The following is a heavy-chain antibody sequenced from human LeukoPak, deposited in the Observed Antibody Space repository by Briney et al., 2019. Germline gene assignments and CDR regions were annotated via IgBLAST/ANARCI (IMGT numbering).Heavy chain of an antibody. CDR3: ARGLEWLALRFLEWSPTYYFDY. V-gene: IGHV4-34*01. CDR1: GGSFSGYY. J-gene: IGHJ4*02. D-gene: IGHD3-3*01. Sequence: PSETLSLTCAVYGGSFSGYYWIWIRQPPAKGLEWIGEINHSGSTNYNPSLKSRVTISVDTSKNQFSLKLSSVTAADTAVYYCARGLEWLALRFLEWSPTYYFDYWGQGTLVTVSS. CDR2: INHSGST.